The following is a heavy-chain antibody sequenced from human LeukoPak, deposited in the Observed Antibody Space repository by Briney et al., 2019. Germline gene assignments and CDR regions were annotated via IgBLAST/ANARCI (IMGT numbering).Heavy chain of an antibody. CDR3: AREDPAAAGSFDY. CDR2: IIPIFGTA. D-gene: IGHD6-13*01. Sequence: SVKVSCKASGGTFSSYAISWVRQATGQGLEWMGGIIPIFGTANYAQKFQGRVTITADESTSTAYMELSSLRSEDTAVYYCAREDPAAAGSFDYWGQGTLVTVSS. CDR1: GGTFSSYA. V-gene: IGHV1-69*13. J-gene: IGHJ4*02.